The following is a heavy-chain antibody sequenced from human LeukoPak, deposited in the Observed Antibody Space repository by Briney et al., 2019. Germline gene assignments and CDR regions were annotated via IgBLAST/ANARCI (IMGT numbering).Heavy chain of an antibody. Sequence: SQTLSLTCGVSGGSVSSGGYSWNWIRQPPGKGLEWIGYIYHSGRPYYNPSLESRVTISLDTSKNQLSLNLSSVTAADTAVYHCARGSDSSWYYFDSWGQGTLVTVSS. CDR3: ARGSDSSWYYFDS. V-gene: IGHV4-30-2*01. D-gene: IGHD6-13*01. CDR2: IYHSGRP. J-gene: IGHJ4*02. CDR1: GGSVSSGGYS.